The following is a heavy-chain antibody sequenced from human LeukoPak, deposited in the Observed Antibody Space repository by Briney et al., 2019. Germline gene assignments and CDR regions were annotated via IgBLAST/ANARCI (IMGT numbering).Heavy chain of an antibody. CDR1: GGSISSSSYS. CDR2: IYYSGST. J-gene: IGHJ4*02. D-gene: IGHD3-22*01. Sequence: KPSETLSLTCTVSGGSISSSSYSWSWIRQPPGKGLEWIGYIYYSGSTNYNPSLKSRVTISVDTSKNQFSLKLSSVTAADTAVYYCAREGVNSSGYYFDYWGQGTLVTVSS. V-gene: IGHV4-61*01. CDR3: AREGVNSSGYYFDY.